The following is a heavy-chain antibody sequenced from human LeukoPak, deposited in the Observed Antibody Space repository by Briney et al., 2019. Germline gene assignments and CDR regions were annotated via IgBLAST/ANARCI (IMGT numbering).Heavy chain of an antibody. CDR3: ARVGYSSSQWVYYFDY. V-gene: IGHV4-31*03. CDR1: GGSISSGGYY. J-gene: IGHJ4*02. Sequence: PSETLSLTCTVSGGSISSGGYYWSWIRQHPGKGLEWIGYIYYSGSTYYNPSLKSRVTISVDTSKNQFSLKLSSVTAADTAVYYCARVGYSSSQWVYYFDYWGQGTLVTVSS. CDR2: IYYSGST. D-gene: IGHD6-13*01.